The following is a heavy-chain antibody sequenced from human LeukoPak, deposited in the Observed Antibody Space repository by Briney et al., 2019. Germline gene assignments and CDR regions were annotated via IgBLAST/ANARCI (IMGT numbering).Heavy chain of an antibody. CDR2: MNPNSGNT. Sequence: ASVKVSCRASGYTFTSYDINWVRQATGQGLEWMGWMNPNSGNTGYAQKFQGRVTMTRNTSISTAYMELSSLRSEDTAVYYCARSWLRFPTFDYWGQGTLVTVSS. J-gene: IGHJ4*02. CDR1: GYTFTSYD. D-gene: IGHD5-12*01. V-gene: IGHV1-8*01. CDR3: ARSWLRFPTFDY.